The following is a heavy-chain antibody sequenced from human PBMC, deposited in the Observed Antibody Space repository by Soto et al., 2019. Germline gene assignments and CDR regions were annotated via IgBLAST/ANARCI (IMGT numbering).Heavy chain of an antibody. D-gene: IGHD6-13*01. CDR2: IHDSWGP. CDR1: GGSISSYY. J-gene: IGHJ4*02. V-gene: IGHV4-59*12. Sequence: SETLSLSCTVSGGSISSYYWRWIRQTPGKGLEWIGYIHDSWGPNYNPSLKSRVAISVDTSKSQFSLKLSSVTAADTAVYYCVRLRPLYSRSWREDYVDFCGQGTLVT. CDR3: VRLRPLYSRSWREDYVDF.